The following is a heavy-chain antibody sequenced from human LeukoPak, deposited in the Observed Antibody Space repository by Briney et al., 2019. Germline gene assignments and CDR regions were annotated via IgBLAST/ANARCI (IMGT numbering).Heavy chain of an antibody. CDR1: GFTFRTYW. V-gene: IGHV3-74*01. Sequence: GGSLRLSCAVSGFTFRTYWMHWVRQVPGEGLVWVSRINEDGSITNYADSVKGRFTISRDNAENTLYLQMNSPTAEDTAVYYCGRDLGGRSGYWGLGTLVTVSS. CDR2: INEDGSIT. J-gene: IGHJ4*02. D-gene: IGHD1-26*01. CDR3: GRDLGGRSGY.